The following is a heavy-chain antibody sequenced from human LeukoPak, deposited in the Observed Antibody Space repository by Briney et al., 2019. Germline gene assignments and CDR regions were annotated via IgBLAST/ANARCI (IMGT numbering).Heavy chain of an antibody. V-gene: IGHV3-23*01. CDR3: ARRGESTTYGDYRFDY. D-gene: IGHD4-17*01. CDR1: GFTFSNYA. Sequence: GSLRLSCAASGFTFSNYAMSWARQTPGKGLEWVSTISGSGSSPDYADFVKGRFTISRDNSKNTLFLQMNSLRAEDTAVYYCARRGESTTYGDYRFDYWGQGTLVTVSS. J-gene: IGHJ4*02. CDR2: ISGSGSSP.